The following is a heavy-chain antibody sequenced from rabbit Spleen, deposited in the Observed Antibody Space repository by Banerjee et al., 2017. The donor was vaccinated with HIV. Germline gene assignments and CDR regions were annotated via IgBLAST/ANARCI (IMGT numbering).Heavy chain of an antibody. CDR3: VRGASSSGYYSL. J-gene: IGHJ4*01. D-gene: IGHD1-1*01. CDR2: IDPLFGTT. Sequence: QEQLKETGGGLVQPGGSLTLSCKASGFDFSSYGVSWVRQAPGKGLEWIGYIDPLFGTTYYANWVNGLFPISSHNAQNTLYLQLNSLTAADTATYFCVRGASSSGYYSLWGQGTLVTVS. V-gene: IGHV1S47*01. CDR1: GFDFSSYG.